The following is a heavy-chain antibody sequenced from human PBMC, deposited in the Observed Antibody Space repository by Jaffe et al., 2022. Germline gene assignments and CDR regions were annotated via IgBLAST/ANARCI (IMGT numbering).Heavy chain of an antibody. J-gene: IGHJ4*02. CDR1: GFTFSSYG. V-gene: IGHV3-30*18. Sequence: QVQLVESGGGVVQPGRSLRLSCAASGFTFSSYGMHWVRQAPGKGLEWVAVISYDGSNKYYADSVKGRFTISRDNSKNTLYLQMNSLRAEDTAVYYCANGGGFDYWGQGTLVTVSS. CDR3: ANGGGFDY. D-gene: IGHD3-16*01. CDR2: ISYDGSNK.